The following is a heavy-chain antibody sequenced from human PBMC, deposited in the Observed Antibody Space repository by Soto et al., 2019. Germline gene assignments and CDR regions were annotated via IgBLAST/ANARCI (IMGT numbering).Heavy chain of an antibody. CDR2: TRDKTNSYTT. CDR3: ARATVGTYYFDY. D-gene: IGHD3-16*01. V-gene: IGHV3-72*01. J-gene: IGHJ4*02. Sequence: EVQLVESGGGLVQPGGSLRISCAASGFTFSDHYMDWVRQAPGKGLEWVGRTRDKTNSYTTEYAASVKGRFTISRDDSKSSRYLQMNSLKTEDTAVYYCARATVGTYYFDYWGQGTLVTVSS. CDR1: GFTFSDHY.